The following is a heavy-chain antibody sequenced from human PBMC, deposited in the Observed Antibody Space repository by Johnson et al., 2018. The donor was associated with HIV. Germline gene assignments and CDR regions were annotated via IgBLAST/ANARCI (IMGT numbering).Heavy chain of an antibody. J-gene: IGHJ3*02. CDR2: INSDGSNT. Sequence: VQLVESGGGLVQPGGSLRLSCAGSGFTFSRYWMHLVRQAPGKGLVWVSGINSDGSNTNYADSVKGRFTISRDNAKKTLYLQMNRLRVEDTAVYYCARDSYDSSGLKRGAFDSWGQGTMVTVSS. D-gene: IGHD3-22*01. CDR3: ARDSYDSSGLKRGAFDS. V-gene: IGHV3-74*01. CDR1: GFTFSRYW.